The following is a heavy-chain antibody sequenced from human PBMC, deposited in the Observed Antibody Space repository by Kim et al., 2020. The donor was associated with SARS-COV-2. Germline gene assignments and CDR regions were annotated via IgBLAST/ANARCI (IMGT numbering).Heavy chain of an antibody. J-gene: IGHJ4*02. V-gene: IGHV3-53*01. Sequence: VKGRFTIARDNSKNTLYLQMNSLRAEDTAVYYCARLGVEYYYDSSGYYDYWGQGTLVTVSS. CDR3: ARLGVEYYYDSSGYYDY. D-gene: IGHD3-22*01.